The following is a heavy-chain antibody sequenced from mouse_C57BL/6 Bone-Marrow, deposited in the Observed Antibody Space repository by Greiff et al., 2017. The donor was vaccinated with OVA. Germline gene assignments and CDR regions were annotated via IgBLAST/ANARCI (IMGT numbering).Heavy chain of an antibody. CDR2: IDPSDSYT. D-gene: IGHD3-2*02. V-gene: IGHV1-50*01. J-gene: IGHJ3*01. CDR1: GYTFTSYW. CDR3: AIDSSGYLFAY. Sequence: VQLQQSGAELVKPGASVKLSCKASGYTFTSYWMQWVKQRPGQGLEWIGEIDPSDSYTNYNQKFKGKATLTVDTSSSTAYMQLSSLTSEDSAVYYCAIDSSGYLFAYWGQGTLVTVSA.